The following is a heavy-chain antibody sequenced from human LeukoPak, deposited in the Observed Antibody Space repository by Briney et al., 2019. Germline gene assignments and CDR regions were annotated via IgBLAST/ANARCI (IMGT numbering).Heavy chain of an antibody. CDR1: GYTFTTYF. CDR3: ARHPAYCGGDC. D-gene: IGHD2-21*01. V-gene: IGHV1-46*01. J-gene: IGHJ4*02. Sequence: EASVKVSCKASGYTFTTYFIHWVRQAPGQGLEWMGIINPGTGGTTYAPNFQGRVTMTSDTSTSTAYMELTSLRSDDTAVYYCARHPAYCGGDCWGQGTLVTVSS. CDR2: INPGTGGT.